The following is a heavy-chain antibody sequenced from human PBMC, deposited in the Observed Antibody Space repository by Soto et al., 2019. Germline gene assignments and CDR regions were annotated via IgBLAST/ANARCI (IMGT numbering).Heavy chain of an antibody. CDR2: ISSEGAST. J-gene: IGHJ4*02. V-gene: IGHV3-64D*06. CDR1: GFIFSSYA. CDR3: VKDRYVDY. Sequence: GGCLRLSCSVSGFIFSSYAMHWVRQAPGKGLEYVASISSEGASTYYADSVKGRFIISRDNSKNTLYLQMSSLRAEDTAVYYCVKDRYVDYWGQGMLVTVSS.